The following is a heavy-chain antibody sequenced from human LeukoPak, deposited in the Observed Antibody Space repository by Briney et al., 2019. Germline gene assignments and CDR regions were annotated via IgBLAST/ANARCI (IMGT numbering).Heavy chain of an antibody. J-gene: IGHJ4*02. CDR1: GGSFSGYY. CDR3: ARGSTKNFDY. V-gene: IGHV4-34*01. CDR2: INHSGST. Sequence: SETLSLTCAVYGGSFSGYYWSWIRQPPGKGLEWIGEINHSGSTNYNPSLKSRVTISVDTSKNQFSLELSSVTAADTAVYYCARGSTKNFDYWGQGTLVTVSS.